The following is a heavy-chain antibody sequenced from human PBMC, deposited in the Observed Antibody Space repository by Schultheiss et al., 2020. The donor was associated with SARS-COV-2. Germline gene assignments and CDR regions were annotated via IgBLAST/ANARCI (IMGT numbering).Heavy chain of an antibody. CDR2: ISGSGGST. CDR1: GFTFSSYG. CDR3: ARTGYSSSWYSWPIYYYYGMDV. D-gene: IGHD6-13*01. Sequence: GESLKISCAGSGFTFSSYGMTWVRQAPGKGLEWVSGISGSGGSTYYADFVKGRFTISRDNSKNTLYLQMNSLRAEDTAVYYCARTGYSSSWYSWPIYYYYGMDVWGQGTTVTVSS. V-gene: IGHV3-23*01. J-gene: IGHJ6*02.